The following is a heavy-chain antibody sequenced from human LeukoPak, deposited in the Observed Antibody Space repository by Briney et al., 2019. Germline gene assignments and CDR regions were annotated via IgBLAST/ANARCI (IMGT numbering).Heavy chain of an antibody. J-gene: IGHJ3*02. CDR2: INPNSGDT. Sequence: ASVKVSCKASGYTFTGYYMHWVRQAPGQGLEWMGWINPNSGDTNYAQKFQGRVTMTRDTSISTAYMELSRLRSDDTAVYYCAQYYYDSSGYSTVDAFDIWGQGTMVTVSS. V-gene: IGHV1-2*02. D-gene: IGHD3-22*01. CDR1: GYTFTGYY. CDR3: AQYYYDSSGYSTVDAFDI.